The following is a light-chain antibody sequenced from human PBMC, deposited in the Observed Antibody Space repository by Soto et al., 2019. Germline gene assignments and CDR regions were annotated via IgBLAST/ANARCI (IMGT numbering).Light chain of an antibody. V-gene: IGLV2-14*01. Sequence: QSALTQPASVSGSPGQSITVSCTGTSSDVGGYNYVSWYQQHPGKAPKVMIYDVSKRPSGVSNRFSGSKSGNTASLTISGLQAEDEADYYCNSYTSSSTLPYVFVTGTKLTVL. J-gene: IGLJ1*01. CDR3: NSYTSSSTLPYV. CDR2: DVS. CDR1: SSDVGGYNY.